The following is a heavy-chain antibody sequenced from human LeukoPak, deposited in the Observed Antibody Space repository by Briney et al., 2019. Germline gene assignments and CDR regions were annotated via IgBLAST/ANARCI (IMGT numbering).Heavy chain of an antibody. J-gene: IGHJ5*02. CDR1: GGSISSYH. CDR3: ARCTTTRWFDP. Sequence: SETLSLTCTVSGGSISSYHWSWIRQPPGKGLEWIGYIYTSGSTNYNPSLKSRVTISVDTSKNQFSLNLSSVSAADTAVYYCARCTTTRWFDPWGQGTLVTVSS. D-gene: IGHD2-2*01. CDR2: IYTSGST. V-gene: IGHV4-4*09.